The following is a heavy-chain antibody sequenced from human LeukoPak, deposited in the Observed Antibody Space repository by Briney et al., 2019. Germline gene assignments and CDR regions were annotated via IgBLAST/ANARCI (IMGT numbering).Heavy chain of an antibody. CDR3: ARHFSVPILGPPGPIDY. CDR2: IYDSGST. J-gene: IGHJ4*02. D-gene: IGHD1-26*01. CDR1: GGSIRSSYYY. V-gene: IGHV4-39*01. Sequence: KPSETLSLTCTVSGGSIRSSYYYWGWIRQPPGKGLEWIGSIYDSGSTYYNPSLKSRVTISVDTSKNQFSLKLNSVTAADTAVYYCARHFSVPILGPPGPIDYWGQGTLVTVSS.